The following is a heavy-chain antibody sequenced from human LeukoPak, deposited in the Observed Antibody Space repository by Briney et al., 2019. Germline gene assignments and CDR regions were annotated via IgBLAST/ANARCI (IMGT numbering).Heavy chain of an antibody. CDR3: GRPNMLSYYESLGYHAFDV. V-gene: IGHV5-10-1*01. J-gene: IGHJ3*01. CDR1: GYDFTTYW. CDR2: HDPSDSKT. Sequence: GESPRILCWGSGYDFTTYWISWGRQMPGKGVEWMGRHDPSDSKTNYCPSFQGHLTISADKSTGTAYLQRMSLKASDTAMYYCGRPNMLSYYESLGYHAFDVWGRGTLVTVSS. D-gene: IGHD3-22*01.